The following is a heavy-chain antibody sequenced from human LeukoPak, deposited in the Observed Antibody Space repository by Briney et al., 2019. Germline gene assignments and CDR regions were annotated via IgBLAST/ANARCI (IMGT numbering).Heavy chain of an antibody. J-gene: IGHJ6*02. CDR1: GGSISSYY. D-gene: IGHD3-3*01. V-gene: IGHV4-4*07. CDR2: IYTSGST. Sequence: PSETLSLTCTVSGGSISSYYWSWIRQPAGKGLEWIGRIYTSGSTNYNPSLKSRVTMSVDTSKNQFSLKLSSVTAADTAVYYCARDVYDFWSGGRPYYGMDVWGQGTTVTVSS. CDR3: ARDVYDFWSGGRPYYGMDV.